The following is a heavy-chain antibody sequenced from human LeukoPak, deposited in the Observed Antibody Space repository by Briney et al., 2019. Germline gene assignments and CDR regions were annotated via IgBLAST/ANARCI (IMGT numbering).Heavy chain of an antibody. J-gene: IGHJ4*02. D-gene: IGHD3-16*01. CDR1: GGSISSYY. CDR2: IYYSGSS. CDR3: ARAWGPLRPADY. V-gene: IGHV4-59*01. Sequence: TSETLSLTCTVSGGSISSYYWSWMRQPPGKGLEWIGYIYYSGSSNYNPSLKSRVTISVDTSKNQFSLKLSSVTAADTAVYYCARAWGPLRPADYWGQGTLVTVSS.